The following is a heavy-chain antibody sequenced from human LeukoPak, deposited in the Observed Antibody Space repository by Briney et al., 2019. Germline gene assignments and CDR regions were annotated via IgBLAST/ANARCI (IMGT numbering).Heavy chain of an antibody. D-gene: IGHD6-19*01. CDR1: GSLFTSYG. V-gene: IGHV5-51*01. J-gene: IGHJ4*02. CDR2: IYPGDSDA. CDR3: ARGLVNYDY. Sequence: GEPLKISCKGSGSLFTSYGIGWVRQMAGKGREWMGSIYPGDSDARYSPSFQGQVTISTDKSISTAYLQWSSLKASDTAMYYCARGLVNYDYWGQGTLVTVSS.